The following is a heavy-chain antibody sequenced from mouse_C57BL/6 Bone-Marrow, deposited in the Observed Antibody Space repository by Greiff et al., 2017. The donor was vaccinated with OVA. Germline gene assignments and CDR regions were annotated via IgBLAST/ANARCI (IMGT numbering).Heavy chain of an antibody. D-gene: IGHD2-5*01. CDR1: GYTFTDYY. Sequence: EVQLVESGPVLVKPGASVKMSCKASGYTFTDYYMNWVKQSHGKSLEWIGVINPYNGGTSYNQKFKGKATLTVDKSSSTAYMELNSLTSEDSAVYYCASSYSNYEDWGQGTTLTVSS. CDR2: INPYNGGT. V-gene: IGHV1-19*01. CDR3: ASSYSNYED. J-gene: IGHJ2*01.